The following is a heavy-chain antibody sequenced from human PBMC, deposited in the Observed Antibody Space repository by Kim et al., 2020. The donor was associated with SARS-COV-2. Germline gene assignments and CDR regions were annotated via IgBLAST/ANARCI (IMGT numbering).Heavy chain of an antibody. CDR3: AKEADDFWSGWNWFDP. D-gene: IGHD3-3*01. V-gene: IGHV3-30*18. CDR1: GFTFSSYG. Sequence: GGSLRLSCAASGFTFSSYGMHWVRQAPGKGLEWVAVISYDGSNKYYADSVKGRFTISRDNSKNTLYLQMNSLRAEDTAVYYCAKEADDFWSGWNWFDPWGQGTLVTVSS. CDR2: ISYDGSNK. J-gene: IGHJ5*02.